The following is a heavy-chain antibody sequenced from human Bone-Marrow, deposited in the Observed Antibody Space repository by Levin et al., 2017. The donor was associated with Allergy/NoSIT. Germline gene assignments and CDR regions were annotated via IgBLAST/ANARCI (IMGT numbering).Heavy chain of an antibody. CDR1: GFTFSSYW. CDR2: IKQDGSEK. Sequence: PGGSLRLSCAASGFTFSSYWMSWVRQAPGKGLEWVANIKQDGSEKYYVDSVKGRFTVSRDNAKNSLYLQMNSLRAEDTAVYYCARDLGVAAAGYYYYYMDGWGKGTTVTVSS. V-gene: IGHV3-7*01. CDR3: ARDLGVAAAGYYYYYMDG. J-gene: IGHJ6*03. D-gene: IGHD6-13*01.